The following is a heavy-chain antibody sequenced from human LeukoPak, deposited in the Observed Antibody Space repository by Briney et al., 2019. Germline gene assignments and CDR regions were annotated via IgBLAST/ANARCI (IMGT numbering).Heavy chain of an antibody. J-gene: IGHJ4*02. CDR2: ISSSSSYI. CDR1: GFTFSSYS. Sequence: GGSLRLSCAASGFTFSSYSMNWVRQAPGKGLEWVSSISSSSSYIYYADSVKGRFTISRDNAKNSLYLQMNSLRAEDTAVYYCARGQKYRSGYTVTELGSGYFDNWGQGTLVTVSS. CDR3: ARGQKYRSGYTVTELGSGYFDN. D-gene: IGHD5-18*01. V-gene: IGHV3-21*01.